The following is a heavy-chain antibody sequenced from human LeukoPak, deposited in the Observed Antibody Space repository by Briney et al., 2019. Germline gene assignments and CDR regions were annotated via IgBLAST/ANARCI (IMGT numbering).Heavy chain of an antibody. D-gene: IGHD3-10*02. CDR1: GFTFSSFS. Sequence: GGSLRLSCAASGFTFSSFSMNWVRQAPGKGLEWVSYISSSGSTIYYADSVKGRFTISRDNAKNSLYPQMNSLRAEDTAVYYCAELGITMIGGVWGKGTTVTISS. J-gene: IGHJ6*04. CDR3: AELGITMIGGV. CDR2: ISSSGSTI. V-gene: IGHV3-48*04.